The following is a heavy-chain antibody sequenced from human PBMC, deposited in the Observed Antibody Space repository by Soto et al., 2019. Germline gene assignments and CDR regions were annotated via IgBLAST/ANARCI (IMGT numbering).Heavy chain of an antibody. CDR3: ARDRQPDPFDY. J-gene: IGHJ4*02. CDR2: ISAYNGNT. Sequence: ASVKVSCKASGYTFTSYGISWVRQAPGQGLEWMGWISAYNGNTNYAQKLQGRVTMTTDTSTSTAYMELRSLNSLTPEDTAVYYCARDRQPDPFDYWGQGTLVTVSS. CDR1: GYTFTSYG. V-gene: IGHV1-18*01.